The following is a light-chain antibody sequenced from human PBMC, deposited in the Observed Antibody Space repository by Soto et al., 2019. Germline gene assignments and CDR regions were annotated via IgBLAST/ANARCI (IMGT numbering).Light chain of an antibody. V-gene: IGLV1-47*01. CDR1: RSNIGSAI. J-gene: IGLJ3*02. Sequence: QSVLTQPPSLSGTPGQTVTISCLGSRSNIGSAIVHWYQQLPGTAPKHLIYMNNQRPSGVPDRFSGSKSGTSASLVITGLRAEDEADYYCVAWDDNLSSRVFGGGTKLTVL. CDR3: VAWDDNLSSRV. CDR2: MNN.